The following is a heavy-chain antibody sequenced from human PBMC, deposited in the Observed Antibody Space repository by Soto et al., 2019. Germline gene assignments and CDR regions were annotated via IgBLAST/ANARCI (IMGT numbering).Heavy chain of an antibody. CDR2: IIPIFGTA. CDR1: GGAFSSYA. D-gene: IGHD2-2*01. J-gene: IGHJ6*02. V-gene: IGHV1-69*13. CDR3: ARGRYCSSTSCLLGV. Sequence: SVKVSCKASGGAFSSYAISWVRQAPGQGLEWMGGIIPIFGTANYAQKFQGRVTITADESTSTAYMELSSLRSEDTAVYYCARGRYCSSTSCLLGVWGQGTTVTVSS.